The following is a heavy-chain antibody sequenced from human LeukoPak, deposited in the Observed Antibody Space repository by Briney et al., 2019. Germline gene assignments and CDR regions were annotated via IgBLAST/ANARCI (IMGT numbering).Heavy chain of an antibody. CDR3: ARDQKCYCGNFDY. V-gene: IGHV1-69*13. Sequence: RASVKVSCKASGGTFSSYAISWVRQAPGQGLEWMGGIITIFGTANYAQKFQGRVTITADESTSTAYMELSSLRSEDTAVYYWARDQKCYCGNFDYWGQGTLVTVSS. J-gene: IGHJ4*02. CDR1: GGTFSSYA. CDR2: IITIFGTA. D-gene: IGHD4-23*01.